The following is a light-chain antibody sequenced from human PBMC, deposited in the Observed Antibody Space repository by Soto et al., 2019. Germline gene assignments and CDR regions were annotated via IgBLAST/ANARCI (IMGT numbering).Light chain of an antibody. Sequence: QSALTQPPSVSAAPGQKVTISCSGSSSDIGNNFVSWYQQLPGTAPKLLIYEDNKRPSGIPDRFSGSKSGTSATLGITGLQTGDEDDYYCGTWDDRLIPGVFGGGTKLTVL. J-gene: IGLJ3*02. CDR1: SSDIGNNF. CDR2: EDN. CDR3: GTWDDRLIPGV. V-gene: IGLV1-51*02.